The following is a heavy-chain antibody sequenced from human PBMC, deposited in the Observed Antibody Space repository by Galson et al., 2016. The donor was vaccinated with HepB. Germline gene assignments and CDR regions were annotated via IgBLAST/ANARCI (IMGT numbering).Heavy chain of an antibody. D-gene: IGHD6-13*01. Sequence: SCKASGYTFTSYYMHWVRQAPGQGLEWMGITNPSGGTTSYAQRFQGRVTMTRDTSTSTVYMELSSLRSEDTAVYYCARDRAAAGNDAFDIWGQGTMVTVSS. V-gene: IGHV1-46*01. J-gene: IGHJ3*02. CDR3: ARDRAAAGNDAFDI. CDR2: TNPSGGTT. CDR1: GYTFTSYY.